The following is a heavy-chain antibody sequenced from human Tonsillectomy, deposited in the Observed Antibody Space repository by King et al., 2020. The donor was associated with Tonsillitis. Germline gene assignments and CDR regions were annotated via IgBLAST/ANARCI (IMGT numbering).Heavy chain of an antibody. CDR2: INPNSGGT. D-gene: IGHD2-2*01. Sequence: QLVQSGAEVKKPGASVKVSCKTSGYTFTGYYMHWVRQAPGQGLEWMGWINPNSGGTNYAQKFQGRVTMTRDTSISTAYMELSRLRSDDTAVYYCAQVPAANKFYYYGMDVWGQGTTVTVSS. CDR3: AQVPAANKFYYYGMDV. V-gene: IGHV1-2*02. CDR1: GYTFTGYY. J-gene: IGHJ6*02.